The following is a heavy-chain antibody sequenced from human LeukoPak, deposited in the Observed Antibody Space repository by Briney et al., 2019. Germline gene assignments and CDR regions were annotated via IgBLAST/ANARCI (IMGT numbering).Heavy chain of an antibody. CDR3: ARVNGYNWGVGY. D-gene: IGHD5-24*01. CDR2: ISSSGSTI. V-gene: IGHV3-48*04. CDR1: GFIFSSYW. Sequence: GGSLRLSCAASGFIFSSYWMAWVRQAPGKGLEWVSYISSSGSTIYYADSVKGRFTISRDNAKNSLYLQMNSLRAEDTAVYYCARVNGYNWGVGYWGQGTLVTVSS. J-gene: IGHJ4*02.